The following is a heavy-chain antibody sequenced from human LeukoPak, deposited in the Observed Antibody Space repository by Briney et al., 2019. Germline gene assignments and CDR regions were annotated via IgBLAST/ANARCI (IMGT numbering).Heavy chain of an antibody. CDR1: GFTFSNCA. CDR3: EKDLYKGDTSSWYYFDD. V-gene: IGHV3-64D*06. CDR2: ISSYGDKT. J-gene: IGHJ4*02. Sequence: GGSLRLSCSASGFTFSNCAMHWVRQAPGKGPEYVSVISSYGDKTYYADSVKGRFTISRDNSKNTVSLQMSSLRAEDTAVYYCEKDLYKGDTSSWYYFDDWGQGTLVTVSS. D-gene: IGHD6-13*01.